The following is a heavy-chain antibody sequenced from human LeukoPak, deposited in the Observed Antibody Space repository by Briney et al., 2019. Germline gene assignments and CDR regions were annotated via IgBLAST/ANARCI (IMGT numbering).Heavy chain of an antibody. CDR1: GGSISSNY. V-gene: IGHV4-59*01. J-gene: IGHJ6*04. D-gene: IGHD4-17*01. CDR3: ARDKDYGDYPYYYYGMDV. Sequence: SETLSLTCTVSGGSISSNYWSWIWQPPGKGLEWIGYIYYSGSTNYNPSLKSRVTISVDTSKNQFSLKLSSVTAADTAVYYCARDKDYGDYPYYYYGMDVWGKGTTVTVSS. CDR2: IYYSGST.